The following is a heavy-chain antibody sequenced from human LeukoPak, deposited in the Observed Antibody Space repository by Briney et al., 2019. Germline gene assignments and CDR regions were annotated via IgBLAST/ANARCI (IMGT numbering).Heavy chain of an antibody. CDR2: IYYSGST. J-gene: IGHJ4*02. D-gene: IGHD3-10*01. Sequence: SETLSLTXSVSGDSISSYYWNWIRQPPGKGLEWIGYIYYSGSTNYNPSLKSRVTISVDTSKNQFSLKLSSVTAADTAVYYCAKLYGSGTSTNFFDYWGQGTLVTVSS. CDR3: AKLYGSGTSTNFFDY. V-gene: IGHV4-59*01. CDR1: GDSISSYY.